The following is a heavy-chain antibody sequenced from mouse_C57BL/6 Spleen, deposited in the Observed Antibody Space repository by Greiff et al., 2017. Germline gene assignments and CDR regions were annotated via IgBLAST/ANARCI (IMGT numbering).Heavy chain of an antibody. V-gene: IGHV1-22*01. D-gene: IGHD1-1*01. Sequence: VQLKESGPELVKPGASVKMSCKASGYTFTDYNMHWVKQSHGKSLEWIGYINPNNGGTSYNQQFQGKATLTVNKSSSTAYMELRRLTSEDSAVYYCAMIVYYYGSRGYLDYGGQGTTLTVSS. CDR3: AMIVYYYGSRGYLDY. J-gene: IGHJ2*01. CDR1: GYTFTDYN. CDR2: INPNNGGT.